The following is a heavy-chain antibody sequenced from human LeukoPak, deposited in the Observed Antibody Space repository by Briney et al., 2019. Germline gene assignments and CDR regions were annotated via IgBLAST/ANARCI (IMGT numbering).Heavy chain of an antibody. V-gene: IGHV1-2*02. CDR1: GYTFTGYY. Sequence: GASVKVSCKASGYTFTGYYMHWVRQAPGQGVESMGWINPNSGDTNYAQKFQGRVTMTRDTSISTAYMELSRLRSDDTAVYYCAREDYYDFWSGYPNWGQGTLVTVSS. CDR3: AREDYYDFWSGYPN. CDR2: INPNSGDT. D-gene: IGHD3-3*01. J-gene: IGHJ4*02.